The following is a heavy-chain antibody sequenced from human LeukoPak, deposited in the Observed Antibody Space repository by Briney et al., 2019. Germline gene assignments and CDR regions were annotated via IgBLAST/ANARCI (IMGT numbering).Heavy chain of an antibody. D-gene: IGHD5-24*01. CDR2: IYYSGST. Sequence: SETLSLTCTVSGGSISSYYWSWIRQPPGKGLEWIGYIYYSGSTNYKPSLKSRVTISVDTSKNQFSLKLSSVTAADTAVYYCARHMEMATILPWFDPWGQGTLVTVSS. J-gene: IGHJ5*02. CDR1: GGSISSYY. V-gene: IGHV4-59*01. CDR3: ARHMEMATILPWFDP.